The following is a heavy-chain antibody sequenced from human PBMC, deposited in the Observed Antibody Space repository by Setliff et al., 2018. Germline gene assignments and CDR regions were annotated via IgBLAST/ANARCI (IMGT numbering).Heavy chain of an antibody. D-gene: IGHD4-17*01. CDR1: GYSFSNYG. Sequence: ASVQVSCKTSGYSFSNYGISWVRQAPGQGLEWLGWIGAHNSNTNYAEKFQGRLSMTTDTSKSTAYMELRSLRSDDTAVYFCARDPRRSYADFVSNWFDPWGQGTLVTVSS. CDR2: IGAHNSNT. CDR3: ARDPRRSYADFVSNWFDP. J-gene: IGHJ5*02. V-gene: IGHV1-18*01.